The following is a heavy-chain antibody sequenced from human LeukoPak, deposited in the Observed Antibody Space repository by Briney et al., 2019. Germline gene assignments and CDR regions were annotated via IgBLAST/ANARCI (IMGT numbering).Heavy chain of an antibody. V-gene: IGHV4-4*07. D-gene: IGHD2-15*01. CDR3: ARGRYCSADICSGGDAFDI. CDR1: GGSINNYY. J-gene: IGHJ3*02. Sequence: SETLSLTCTVSGGSINNYYWSWIRQPAGKGREWIGRIYTRGSTNYNPSLKSRVTMSVDTSKNQFSLKLSSVTAADTAVYYCARGRYCSADICSGGDAFDIWGQGTMVSVSS. CDR2: IYTRGST.